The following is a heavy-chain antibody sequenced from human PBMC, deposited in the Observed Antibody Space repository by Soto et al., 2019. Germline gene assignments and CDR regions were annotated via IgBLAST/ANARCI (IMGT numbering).Heavy chain of an antibody. CDR2: INQDGNED. V-gene: IGHV3-7*01. Sequence: VHLVEFGGGAVQPGKSLRLSCAASGFTFGSYAIHWVRQAPGKGLEWVANINQDGNEDNLLDSVKGRFTISRDNAKNSLFLQMNSLRVDDTAVYYCARTGDGHHDFLDYWGQGALVSVSS. J-gene: IGHJ4*02. CDR1: GFTFGSYA. D-gene: IGHD1-1*01. CDR3: ARTGDGHHDFLDY.